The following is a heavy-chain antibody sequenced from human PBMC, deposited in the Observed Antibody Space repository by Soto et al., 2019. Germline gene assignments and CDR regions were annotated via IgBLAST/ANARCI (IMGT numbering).Heavy chain of an antibody. CDR3: AIAGVTTGPDAFDI. CDR2: IYSGGST. J-gene: IGHJ3*02. V-gene: IGHV3-66*01. D-gene: IGHD4-17*01. CDR1: GFTVSSNY. Sequence: EVQLVESGGGLVQPGGSLRLSCAASGFTVSSNYMSWVRQAPGKGLEWVSVIYSGGSTYYADSVKGRFTISRDNSKNTLYLQMNRLRAEDTAVYHCAIAGVTTGPDAFDIWGQGTMVTLSS.